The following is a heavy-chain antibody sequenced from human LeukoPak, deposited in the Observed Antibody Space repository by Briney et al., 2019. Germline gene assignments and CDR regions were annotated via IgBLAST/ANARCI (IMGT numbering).Heavy chain of an antibody. D-gene: IGHD6-6*01. CDR1: GYMFTGYY. J-gene: IGHJ5*02. CDR3: AKEGELVRRYNGVNWFDP. CDR2: INPNSGGT. Sequence: ASVKVSCKASGYMFTGYYLHWVRQAPGQGLEWMGWINPNSGGTIYAQKFQGRVTMTGDTSITTAYMELSSPRSDDTAVYYCAKEGELVRRYNGVNWFDPWGQGTLVTVSS. V-gene: IGHV1-2*02.